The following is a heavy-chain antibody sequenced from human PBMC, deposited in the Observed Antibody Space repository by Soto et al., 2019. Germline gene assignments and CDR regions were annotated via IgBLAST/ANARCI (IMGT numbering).Heavy chain of an antibody. J-gene: IGHJ4*02. V-gene: IGHV3-7*01. CDR1: GFTFSSYA. D-gene: IGHD4-17*01. CDR3: ARGGYGDPAFDY. Sequence: GGSLRLSCAASGFTFSSYAMSWVRQAPGKGLEWVANIKQDGSEKYYVDSVKGRFTISRDNAKNSLYLQMNSLRAEDTAVYYCARGGYGDPAFDYWGQGTLVTVSS. CDR2: IKQDGSEK.